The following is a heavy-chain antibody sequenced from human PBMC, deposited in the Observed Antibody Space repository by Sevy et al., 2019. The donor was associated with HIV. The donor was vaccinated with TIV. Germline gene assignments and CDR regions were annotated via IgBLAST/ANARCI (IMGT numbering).Heavy chain of an antibody. CDR2: ISAYNGNT. J-gene: IGHJ5*02. D-gene: IGHD6-13*01. Sequence: ASVKVSCKASGYTFTSYGISWVRQAPGQGLEWMGWISAYNGNTNYAQKLQGRVTMTTDTSTSTAYMELRSLRSDDTAVYYCARDQTATAGTNWFDPWGQGTLVTVSS. CDR3: ARDQTATAGTNWFDP. V-gene: IGHV1-18*01. CDR1: GYTFTSYG.